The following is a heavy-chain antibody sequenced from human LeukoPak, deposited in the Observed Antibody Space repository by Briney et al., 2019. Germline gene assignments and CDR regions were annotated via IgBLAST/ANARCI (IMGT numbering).Heavy chain of an antibody. CDR1: GFTFSTYG. Sequence: GGSLRLSCAASGFTFSTYGMGWVRQAPGKGLEWVAVISYDGSNKYYADSVKGRFTITRDNSANTLYLQMNSLRTEDTAVYYCAKLTTLTTNKTSPWGQGTLVTVSS. CDR2: ISYDGSNK. CDR3: AKLTTLTTNKTSP. V-gene: IGHV3-30*18. J-gene: IGHJ5*01. D-gene: IGHD4-11*01.